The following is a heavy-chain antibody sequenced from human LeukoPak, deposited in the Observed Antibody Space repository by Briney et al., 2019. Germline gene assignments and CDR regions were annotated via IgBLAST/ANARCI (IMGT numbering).Heavy chain of an antibody. CDR1: GFSFSSYT. Sequence: PGGYLRFSCAASGFSFSSYTMTWVPQAPGKGLEWVSGITGSIDSKYYADSVKGRFTVSRDNSRNTLFLQMNSLRAEDTAEYYCAKKTSYCAGDCYPYYFDYWGHGTLVTVSS. J-gene: IGHJ4*01. CDR2: ITGSIDSK. CDR3: AKKTSYCAGDCYPYYFDY. D-gene: IGHD2-21*02. V-gene: IGHV3-23*01.